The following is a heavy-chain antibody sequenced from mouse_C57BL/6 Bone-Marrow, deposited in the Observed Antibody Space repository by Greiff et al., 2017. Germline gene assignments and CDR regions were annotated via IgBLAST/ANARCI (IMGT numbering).Heavy chain of an antibody. J-gene: IGHJ1*03. Sequence: EVHLVESGGDLVKPGGSLKLSCAASGFTFSSYGMSWVRQTPDKRLEWVATISSGGSYTYYPDSVKGRFTISRDNAKNTLYLQMSSLKSEDTAMYYCARPHWYFDVWGTGTTVTVSS. CDR3: ARPHWYFDV. CDR1: GFTFSSYG. CDR2: ISSGGSYT. V-gene: IGHV5-6*01.